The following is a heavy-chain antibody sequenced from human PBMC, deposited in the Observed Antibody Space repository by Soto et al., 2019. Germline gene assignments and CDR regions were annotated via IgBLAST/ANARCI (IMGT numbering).Heavy chain of an antibody. CDR3: AKANYDFWSGYYPDSP. Sequence: VGSLRLSCAASGFTFSSYAMSWFRQAPGKGLEWVSAISGSGGSTYYADSVKGRFTISRDNSKNTLYLQMNSLRAEDTAVYYCAKANYDFWSGYYPDSPWGQGTLVTVSS. CDR2: ISGSGGST. CDR1: GFTFSSYA. D-gene: IGHD3-3*01. J-gene: IGHJ5*02. V-gene: IGHV3-23*01.